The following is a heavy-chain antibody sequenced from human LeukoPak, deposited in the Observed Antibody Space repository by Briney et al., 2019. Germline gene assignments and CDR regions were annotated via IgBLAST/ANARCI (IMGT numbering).Heavy chain of an antibody. D-gene: IGHD5-18*01. CDR2: INPNSGGT. Sequence: ASVKVSCTASGYTFTGYYMHWVRQAPGQGLEWMGWINPNSGGTNYAQKFQGRVTMTRDTSISTAYMELSRLRSDDTAVYYCARGRGISYETNFDYWGQGTLVTVSS. CDR3: ARGRGISYETNFDY. J-gene: IGHJ4*02. V-gene: IGHV1-2*02. CDR1: GYTFTGYY.